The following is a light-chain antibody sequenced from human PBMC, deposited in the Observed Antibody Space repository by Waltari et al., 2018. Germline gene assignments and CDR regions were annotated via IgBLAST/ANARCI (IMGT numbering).Light chain of an antibody. CDR2: SAS. J-gene: IGKJ2*01. CDR1: QGISGS. CDR3: QQHYSAPLT. Sequence: DIQLTQSPSSLSASVGDRVTITCRASQGISGSLAWYQHKSGKAPNLLLSSASRLESGVPSRFSGSASGTDYTLTISSVQPEDFATYFCQQHYSAPLTFGQGTKLEIK. V-gene: IGKV1-NL1*01.